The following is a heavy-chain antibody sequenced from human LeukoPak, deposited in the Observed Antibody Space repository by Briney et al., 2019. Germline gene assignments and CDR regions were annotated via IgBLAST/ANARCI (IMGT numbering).Heavy chain of an antibody. CDR3: AKDYDYVWGSYRYQAVDY. V-gene: IGHV3-23*01. J-gene: IGHJ4*02. D-gene: IGHD3-16*02. CDR1: GFTFSSYG. Sequence: PGGSLRLSCAASGFTFSSYGMSWVRQAPGKGLEWVSAISGSGGSTYYADSVKGRFTISRDNSKNTLYLQMNSLRAEDTAVYYCAKDYDYVWGSYRYQAVDYWGQGTLVTVSS. CDR2: ISGSGGST.